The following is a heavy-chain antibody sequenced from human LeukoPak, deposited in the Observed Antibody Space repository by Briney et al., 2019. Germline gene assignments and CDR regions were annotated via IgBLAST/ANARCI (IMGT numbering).Heavy chain of an antibody. D-gene: IGHD2-2*01. Sequence: GGSLRLSCAASGFTFSSYSMNWVRQAPGKGLEWVSSISSSSSYIYYADSVKGRFTISRDNAKNSLYLQMSSLRAEDTAVYYCARDYCSSTSCYHFDYWGQGTLVTVSS. CDR2: ISSSSSYI. CDR1: GFTFSSYS. V-gene: IGHV3-21*01. CDR3: ARDYCSSTSCYHFDY. J-gene: IGHJ4*02.